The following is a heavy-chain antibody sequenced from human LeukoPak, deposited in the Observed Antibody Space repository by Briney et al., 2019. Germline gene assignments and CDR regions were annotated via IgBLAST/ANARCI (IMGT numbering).Heavy chain of an antibody. CDR3: ARDPMADFDY. CDR1: GFTFSSYS. CDR2: ISSDGKSR. V-gene: IGHV3-30*03. D-gene: IGHD2-8*01. Sequence: PGGSLRLSCAASGFTFSSYSMSWVRQAPGTGLEWVAVISSDGKSRIYADSVKGRFTISRDNSKNRLFLQMNSLRTEDTAVYYCARDPMADFDYWGQGALVTVSS. J-gene: IGHJ4*02.